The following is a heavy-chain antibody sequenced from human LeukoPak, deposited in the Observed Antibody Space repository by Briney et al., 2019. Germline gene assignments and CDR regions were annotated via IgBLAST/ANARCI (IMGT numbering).Heavy chain of an antibody. V-gene: IGHV1-2*02. D-gene: IGHD6-13*01. CDR2: INPDSGGT. CDR1: GYTLNKFG. J-gene: IGHJ4*02. Sequence: GASVKVSCKASGYTLNKFGMSWVRQAPGQGLEWMGWINPDSGGTRSAQNFQGRVTMTRDTSITTVYMELSRLGSDDTAVYYCARHSSSYLDYWGQGTLVAVSS. CDR3: ARHSSSYLDY.